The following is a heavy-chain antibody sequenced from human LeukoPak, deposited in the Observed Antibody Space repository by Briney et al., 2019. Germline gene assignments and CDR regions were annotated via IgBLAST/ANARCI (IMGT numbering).Heavy chain of an antibody. CDR3: AKTGAGYYYMDV. V-gene: IGHV3-23*01. CDR2: IGGSGGNT. Sequence: GGSLRLSCAASGFTFSSYAMSWVRQAPGKGLEWVSAIGGSGGNTYYADSVKGRFTISRDNSKNTLSLQMNSLRAEDTAVYYCAKTGAGYYYMDVWGKGTTVTVSS. CDR1: GFTFSSYA. J-gene: IGHJ6*03. D-gene: IGHD7-27*01.